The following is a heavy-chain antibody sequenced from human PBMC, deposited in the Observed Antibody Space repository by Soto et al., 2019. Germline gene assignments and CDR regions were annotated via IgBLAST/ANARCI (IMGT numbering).Heavy chain of an antibody. CDR1: GFTFSSYG. D-gene: IGHD2-21*01. Sequence: QVQLVESGGGVVQPGRSLRLSCAASGFTFSSYGMHWVRQAPGKGLEWVAVISYDGSNKYYADSVKGRFTISRDNSKNRLYLQVNSLRAEDTAVYYCAKGWVGMATCPPFDYCGQGTLVTVSS. CDR2: ISYDGSNK. V-gene: IGHV3-30*18. J-gene: IGHJ4*02. CDR3: AKGWVGMATCPPFDY.